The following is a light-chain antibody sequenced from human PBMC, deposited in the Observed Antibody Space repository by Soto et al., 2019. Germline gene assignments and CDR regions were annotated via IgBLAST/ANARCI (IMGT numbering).Light chain of an antibody. Sequence: AIRMTQSPSSFSASTVDRVTITCRASQGISSYLAWYQQKPGKAPKLLIYAASTLQSGVPSRFSGSGSGTDFTLTISCLQSEDFATYYCQQYYSYWTFGQGTKVDIK. CDR2: AAS. J-gene: IGKJ1*01. V-gene: IGKV1-8*01. CDR1: QGISSY. CDR3: QQYYSYWT.